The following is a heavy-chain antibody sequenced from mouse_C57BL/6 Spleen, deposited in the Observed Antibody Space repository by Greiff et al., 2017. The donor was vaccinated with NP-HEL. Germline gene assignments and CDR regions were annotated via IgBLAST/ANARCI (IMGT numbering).Heavy chain of an antibody. J-gene: IGHJ4*01. Sequence: EVKVEESGGGLVQPGGSMKLSCVASGFTFSNYWMNWVRQSPEKGLEWVAQIRLKSDNYATHYAESVKGRFTISRDDSKSSVYLQMNNLRAEDTGIYYCTGYDGYLYYAMDYWGQGTSVTVSS. CDR2: IRLKSDNYAT. CDR3: TGYDGYLYYAMDY. V-gene: IGHV6-3*01. CDR1: GFTFSNYW. D-gene: IGHD2-3*01.